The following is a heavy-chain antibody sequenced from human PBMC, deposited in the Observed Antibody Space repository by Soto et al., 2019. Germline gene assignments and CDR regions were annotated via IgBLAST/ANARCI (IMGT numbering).Heavy chain of an antibody. J-gene: IGHJ4*02. Sequence: QVQLQESGPGLVKPSQTLSLTCTVSSGSISVGVYYWNWIRQLPGKGPEWIGYTYHTGSTYYNPSLESRVTISVDPSKNQFSLRLSSVTAADTAVYYCARIGNPDASVYFDYWGQGTLVTVSS. CDR1: SGSISVGVYY. CDR2: TYHTGST. D-gene: IGHD2-2*01. CDR3: ARIGNPDASVYFDY. V-gene: IGHV4-31*03.